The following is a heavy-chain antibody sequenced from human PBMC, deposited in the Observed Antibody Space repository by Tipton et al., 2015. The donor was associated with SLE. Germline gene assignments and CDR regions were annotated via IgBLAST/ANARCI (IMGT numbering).Heavy chain of an antibody. Sequence: SLRLSCAAFGFDVTDHYMSWVRQAPGKGLEWVSVIYSGGKTNSADSVKGRFTISSDNSKNILFLDMNSLRVEDSGVYYCARGDYGDYTSFDRWGQGTLVNVTP. CDR2: IYSGGKT. CDR3: ARGDYGDYTSFDR. D-gene: IGHD4-17*01. V-gene: IGHV3-66*01. CDR1: GFDVTDHY. J-gene: IGHJ5*02.